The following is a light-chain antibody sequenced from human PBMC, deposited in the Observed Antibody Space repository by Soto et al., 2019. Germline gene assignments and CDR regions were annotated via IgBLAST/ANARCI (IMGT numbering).Light chain of an antibody. Sequence: SVLPQPPSASGTPGQRVTISCSGSSSNIGSNIVNWYQQLPGTAPKLLIYSRNQRPSGVPDRFSASKSGTSASLAISGLQSEDEADYYCETWDDSLTGVVFGGGTKLTVL. V-gene: IGLV1-44*01. J-gene: IGLJ3*02. CDR1: SSNIGSNI. CDR2: SRN. CDR3: ETWDDSLTGVV.